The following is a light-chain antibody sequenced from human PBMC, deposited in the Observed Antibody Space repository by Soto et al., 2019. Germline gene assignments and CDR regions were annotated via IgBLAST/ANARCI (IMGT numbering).Light chain of an antibody. V-gene: IGKV3-20*01. CDR1: QSVSSSY. Sequence: EIVLTQSPGTLSLSPGERSTLSFRASQSVSSSYLAWYQQKPGQAPRLLIYNAYNRASGIPDRFSGSGSGTDFTLTISRLEPEDFATYYCQQYNTYSTFGQGTRLEI. CDR3: QQYNTYST. J-gene: IGKJ5*01. CDR2: NAY.